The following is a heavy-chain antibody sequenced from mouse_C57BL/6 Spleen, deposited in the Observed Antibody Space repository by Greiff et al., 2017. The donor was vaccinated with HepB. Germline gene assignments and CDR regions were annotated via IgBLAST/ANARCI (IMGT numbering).Heavy chain of an antibody. CDR3: AIYSSGYDFAY. CDR2: IYPRSGNT. J-gene: IGHJ3*01. CDR1: GYTFTSYG. Sequence: QVQLQQSGAELARPGASVKLSCKASGYTFTSYGISWVKQRTGQGLEWIGEIYPRSGNTYYNEKFKGKATLTADKSSSTAYMELRSLTSEDSAVYFCAIYSSGYDFAYWGQGTVVTVSA. D-gene: IGHD3-2*02. V-gene: IGHV1-81*01.